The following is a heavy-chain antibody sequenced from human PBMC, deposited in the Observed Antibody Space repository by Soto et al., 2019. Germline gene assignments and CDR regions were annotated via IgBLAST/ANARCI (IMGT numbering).Heavy chain of an antibody. Sequence: QVQLVQSGAEVKKPGASVKVSCKASGYIFTSYYMHWVRQAPGQGLEWMGIINPSGGSTSYAQKFQGRVTMTRDTSTSTVYMELSSLRSEDTAVYYCARVYYDSSGYYGYFDYWGQGTLVTVSS. CDR2: INPSGGST. CDR3: ARVYYDSSGYYGYFDY. J-gene: IGHJ4*02. D-gene: IGHD3-22*01. V-gene: IGHV1-46*01. CDR1: GYIFTSYY.